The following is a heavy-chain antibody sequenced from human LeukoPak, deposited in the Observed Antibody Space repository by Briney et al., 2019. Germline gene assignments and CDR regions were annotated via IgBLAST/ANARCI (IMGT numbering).Heavy chain of an antibody. CDR2: IRSKAYGGTT. Sequence: GGSLRLSCTASGFTFGDYAMSWVRQAPGKGLEWVGFIRSKAYGGTTEYAASVKGRFTISRDGSKSIAYLQMNSLKTEDTAVYYCTRARYYYGSGRYNWFDPWGQGTLVTVSS. D-gene: IGHD3-10*01. CDR3: TRARYYYGSGRYNWFDP. J-gene: IGHJ5*02. V-gene: IGHV3-49*04. CDR1: GFTFGDYA.